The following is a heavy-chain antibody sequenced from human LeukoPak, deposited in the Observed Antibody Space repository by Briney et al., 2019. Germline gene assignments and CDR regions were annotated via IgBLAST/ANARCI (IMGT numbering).Heavy chain of an antibody. Sequence: SETLSLTCTVSGGSISSGGYYGSWIRQHPGKGLEWIGYIYYSGSTYYNPSLKSRVTISVDTSKNQFSLKLSSVTAADTAVYYCARDSSPNYYDSSGMIDYWGQGTLVTVSS. J-gene: IGHJ4*02. D-gene: IGHD3-22*01. CDR3: ARDSSPNYYDSSGMIDY. CDR2: IYYSGST. CDR1: GGSISSGGYY. V-gene: IGHV4-31*03.